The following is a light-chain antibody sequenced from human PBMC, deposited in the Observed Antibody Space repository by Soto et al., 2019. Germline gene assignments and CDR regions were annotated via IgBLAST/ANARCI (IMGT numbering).Light chain of an antibody. CDR1: ETINNN. J-gene: IGKJ3*01. CDR3: QQYNNWPLT. CDR2: GAS. Sequence: EIVMTQSPATLSLSPGERATLSCRASETINNNLAWCQQKPGQTPRLFIYGASTRATDIPARFSAGGSGTEFTLTISSLQSEDFAVYYCQQYNNWPLTFGPGTKVDIK. V-gene: IGKV3-15*01.